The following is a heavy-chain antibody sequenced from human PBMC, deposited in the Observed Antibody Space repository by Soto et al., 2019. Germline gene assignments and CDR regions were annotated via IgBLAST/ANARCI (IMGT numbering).Heavy chain of an antibody. CDR1: GYTFTGYY. V-gene: IGHV1-2*04. D-gene: IGHD3-10*01. CDR2: INPNSGGT. CDR3: ARSAYYGSGSYYDYYYYMDV. J-gene: IGHJ6*03. Sequence: ASVKVSCKASGYTFTGYYMHWVLQAPGQGLEWMGWINPNSGGTNYAQKFQGWVTMTRDTSISTAYMELSRLRSDDTAVYYCARSAYYGSGSYYDYYYYMDVWGKGTTVTVS.